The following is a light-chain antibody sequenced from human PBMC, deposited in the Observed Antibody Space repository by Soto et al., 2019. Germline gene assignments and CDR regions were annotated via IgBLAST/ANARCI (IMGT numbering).Light chain of an antibody. CDR3: QQYGSSPPYT. CDR1: QSVSSSY. J-gene: IGKJ2*01. Sequence: EIVLTQSPGTLSLSPGERATLSCRASQSVSSSYLARYQQKPGQAPRLLIYGASSRATGIPDRFSGSGSGTDFTLTISRLETEDFAVYYCQQYGSSPPYTFGQGTKLEIK. V-gene: IGKV3-20*01. CDR2: GAS.